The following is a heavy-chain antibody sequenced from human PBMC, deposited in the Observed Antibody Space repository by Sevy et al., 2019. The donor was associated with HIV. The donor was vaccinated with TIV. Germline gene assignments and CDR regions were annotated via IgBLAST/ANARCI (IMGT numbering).Heavy chain of an antibody. V-gene: IGHV3-15*01. CDR2: IRSKTDGGTT. D-gene: IGHD6-6*01. J-gene: IGHJ4*02. Sequence: GGCLRLSCAASGFTFSNVWMSWVRQAPGKGPEWVGRIRSKTDGGTTDYAAPVKGRFTISRDDSKNTLYLQMSGLKSEDTAVYYCTMDPVHFLWGRGTLVTVSS. CDR1: GFTFSNVW. CDR3: TMDPVHFL.